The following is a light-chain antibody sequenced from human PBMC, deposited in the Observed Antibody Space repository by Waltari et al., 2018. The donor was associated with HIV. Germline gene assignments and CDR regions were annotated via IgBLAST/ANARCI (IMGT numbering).Light chain of an antibody. Sequence: QSLLTQPPSASGTPGQRVTISCSGSTANIGTNTVNWYKHLPGTAPTLLIFSDNLRHSGVSGRFSGSKSGTSASLAISGLRSDDEAKCICASWDASLYGWVFGGGTQLTVL. CDR3: ASWDASLYGWV. J-gene: IGLJ3*02. CDR1: TANIGTNT. CDR2: SDN. V-gene: IGLV1-44*01.